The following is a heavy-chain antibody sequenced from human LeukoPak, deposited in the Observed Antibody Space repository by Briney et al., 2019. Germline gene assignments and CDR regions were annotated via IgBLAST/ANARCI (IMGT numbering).Heavy chain of an antibody. V-gene: IGHV3-23*01. D-gene: IGHD3-9*01. CDR2: ISDSGGST. J-gene: IGHJ4*02. CDR3: AKDPYDTYFDY. Sequence: HPGGTLRLSCAASGFSFITYGMTWVRQAPGKGLEWVSAISDSGGSTYYADSVKGRFTISRDNSKNTLYLQMNSLRAEDTAVYYCAKDPYDTYFDYWGQGTLVTVSS. CDR1: GFSFITYG.